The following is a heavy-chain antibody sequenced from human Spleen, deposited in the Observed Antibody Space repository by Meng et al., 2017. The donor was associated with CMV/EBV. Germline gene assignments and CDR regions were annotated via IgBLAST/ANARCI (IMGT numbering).Heavy chain of an antibody. CDR2: ISSSSSYI. J-gene: IGHJ3*02. D-gene: IGHD3-22*01. CDR1: FSSYS. Sequence: FSSYSMNGVRLAPGKVLEWVSSISSSSSYIYYADSVKGRFTISRDNAKNSLYLQMNSLRAEDTAVYYCARDIVPPYYYDMGSAFDIWGQGTMVTVSS. V-gene: IGHV3-21*01. CDR3: ARDIVPPYYYDMGSAFDI.